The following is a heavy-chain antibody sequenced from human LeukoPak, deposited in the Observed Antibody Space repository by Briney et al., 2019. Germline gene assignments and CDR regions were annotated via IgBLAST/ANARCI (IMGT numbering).Heavy chain of an antibody. CDR2: ISAYNGNT. CDR3: ARTPATAGPLFDY. D-gene: IGHD6-13*01. V-gene: IGHV1-18*01. J-gene: IGHJ4*02. CDR1: GYTFTSYG. Sequence: ASVTVSCKASGYTFTSYGISWVRQAPGQGLEWMGWISAYNGNTNYAQKFQGRVTITADKSTSTAYMELSGLRSEDTAVYYCARTPATAGPLFDYWGQGTLVTVSS.